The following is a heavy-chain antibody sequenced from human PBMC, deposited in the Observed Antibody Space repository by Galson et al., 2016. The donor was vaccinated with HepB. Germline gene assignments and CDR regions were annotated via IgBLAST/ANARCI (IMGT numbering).Heavy chain of an antibody. J-gene: IGHJ4*02. D-gene: IGHD5-18*01. CDR3: AKDGRIQLWLSAEFDY. CDR2: IPYDGGLK. CDR1: GFTFSNYA. Sequence: SLRLSCAASGFTFSNYAMHWVRQAPGKGLEWMAVIPYDGGLKYYADSVKGRFTISRDNSKNTLHLQMNSLRVEDTAVYYCAKDGRIQLWLSAEFDYWGQGTLVTVSS. V-gene: IGHV3-30*18.